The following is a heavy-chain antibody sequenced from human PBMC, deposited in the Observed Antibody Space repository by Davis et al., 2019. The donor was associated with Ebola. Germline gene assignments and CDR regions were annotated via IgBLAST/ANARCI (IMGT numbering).Heavy chain of an antibody. D-gene: IGHD4-17*01. V-gene: IGHV4-59*01. J-gene: IGHJ4*02. CDR2: IFHTGDT. CDR3: ARGVYGAYFDN. CDR1: DGSISSYY. Sequence: PSETLSLTCTVPDGSISSYYWTWMRQPPGKGLEWIGYIFHTGDTNYSPSLKSRVTISIDTSKNQFSLKLTSVTAADTAVYYCARGVYGAYFDNWGQGTLVTVSS.